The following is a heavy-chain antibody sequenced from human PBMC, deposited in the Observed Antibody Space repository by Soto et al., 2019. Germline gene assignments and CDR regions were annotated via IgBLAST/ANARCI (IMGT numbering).Heavy chain of an antibody. CDR1: GGSISSHY. Sequence: ETLSLTCTVSGGSISSHYWSWIRQPPGKGLECIGYIYYSGSTNYNPSLKSRVNISVDTSKNQFSLKLSSVTAADTAVYYCARRTSGWDYFDYWGQGALVTVSS. V-gene: IGHV4-59*11. D-gene: IGHD2-2*01. CDR2: IYYSGST. J-gene: IGHJ4*02. CDR3: ARRTSGWDYFDY.